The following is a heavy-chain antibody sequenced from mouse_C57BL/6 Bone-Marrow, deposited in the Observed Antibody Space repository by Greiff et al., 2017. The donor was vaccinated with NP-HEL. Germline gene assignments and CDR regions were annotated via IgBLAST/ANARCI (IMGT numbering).Heavy chain of an antibody. CDR2: IYYSGTI. V-gene: IGHV3-5*01. Sequence: VQLKQSGPGLVKPSQTVFLTCTVTGISIPTGNYRWGWIRQFPGNKLEWIGYIYYSGTITYNPSLTSRTTITSDTPKNQFFLEMNSLTAEDTATYYCARDRYPYYAMDYWGQGTSVTVSS. J-gene: IGHJ4*01. CDR3: ARDRYPYYAMDY. CDR1: GISIPTGNYR. D-gene: IGHD2-12*01.